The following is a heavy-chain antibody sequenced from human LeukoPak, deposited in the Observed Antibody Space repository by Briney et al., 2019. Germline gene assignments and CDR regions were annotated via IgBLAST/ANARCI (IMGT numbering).Heavy chain of an antibody. V-gene: IGHV4-59*08. J-gene: IGHJ2*01. D-gene: IGHD5-18*01. CDR1: GGSISSYY. Sequence: PSETLSLTCTVSGGSISSYYWSWIRQPPGKGLEWIGYIYYSGSTNYNPSLKSRVTISVDKSKNQLSLKLSSVTAAETAVYYCARHRRVTIWNWYFDLWGRGTLVTVSS. CDR2: IYYSGST. CDR3: ARHRRVTIWNWYFDL.